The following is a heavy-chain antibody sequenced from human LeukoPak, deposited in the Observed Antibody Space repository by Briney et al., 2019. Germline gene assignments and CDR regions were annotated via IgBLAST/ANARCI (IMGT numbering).Heavy chain of an antibody. V-gene: IGHV4-59*08. Sequence: SETLSLTCTVSGGSMSPYHWGWIRQPPGKGLEWTGYIYYSGSTNYNPSLKSRVTISVDTSKNQFSLKLSSVSAADTAIYYCARAVSGRFDYWGQGTLVTVSS. CDR3: ARAVSGRFDY. CDR1: GGSMSPYH. J-gene: IGHJ4*02. D-gene: IGHD6-19*01. CDR2: IYYSGST.